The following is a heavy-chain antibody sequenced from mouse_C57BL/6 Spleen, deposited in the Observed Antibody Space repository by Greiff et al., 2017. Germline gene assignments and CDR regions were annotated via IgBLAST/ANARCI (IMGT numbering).Heavy chain of an antibody. CDR2: IDPSDSYP. V-gene: IGHV1-69*01. CDR3: ARPVVAPNWYFDV. D-gene: IGHD1-1*01. Sequence: QVQLQQPGAELVMPGASVKLSCKASGYTFTSYWMHWVKQRPGQGLEWIGEIDPSDSYPNYNQKFKGKSTLTVDKSSSTAYMQLSSLTSEDSAVYYCARPVVAPNWYFDVWGTGTTVTVSS. CDR1: GYTFTSYW. J-gene: IGHJ1*03.